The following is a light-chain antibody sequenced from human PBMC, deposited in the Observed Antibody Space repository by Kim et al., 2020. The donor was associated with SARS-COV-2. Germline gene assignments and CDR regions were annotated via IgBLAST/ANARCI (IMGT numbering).Light chain of an antibody. CDR2: GKN. CDR1: SLRSYY. V-gene: IGLV3-19*01. J-gene: IGLJ1*01. CDR3: NSRDSNGNQLF. Sequence: SSELTQDPAVSVALGQTVRITCQGDSLRSYYASWYQQKPGQAPVLVIYGKNNRPSGIPDRFSGSSSGDTASLTITGAQADDEADYYCNSRDSNGNQLFFG.